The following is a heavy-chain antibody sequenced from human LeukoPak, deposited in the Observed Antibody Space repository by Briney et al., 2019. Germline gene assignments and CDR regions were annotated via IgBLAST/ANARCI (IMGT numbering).Heavy chain of an antibody. J-gene: IGHJ4*02. CDR2: IYWDDDK. CDR1: GFSLNTSAVG. Sequence: SGPTLVKPTQTLTLTCTFSGFSLNTSAVGVGWIRQPPGKALEWLALIYWDDDKRYSPSLKSRLTITKDTSKNQVVLTMTNMDPVDTAIYYCAHIWSESRPDYWGQGTLVTVSS. D-gene: IGHD2-8*02. V-gene: IGHV2-5*02. CDR3: AHIWSESRPDY.